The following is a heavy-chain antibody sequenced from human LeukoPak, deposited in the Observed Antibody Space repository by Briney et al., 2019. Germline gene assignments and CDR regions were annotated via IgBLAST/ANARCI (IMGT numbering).Heavy chain of an antibody. CDR1: GFTVSSNY. CDR2: IYSDGTT. J-gene: IGHJ4*02. D-gene: IGHD2-2*01. CDR3: ARWFCTSTSCYYDY. V-gene: IGHV3-53*01. Sequence: GGSLRLSCAASGFTVSSNYMSWVRQAPGMGLEWVSIIYSDGTTYYVDSVKGRFTISRDNSKNTLYLQMNSLRAEDTAVCYCARWFCTSTSCYYDYWGQGTLVTVSS.